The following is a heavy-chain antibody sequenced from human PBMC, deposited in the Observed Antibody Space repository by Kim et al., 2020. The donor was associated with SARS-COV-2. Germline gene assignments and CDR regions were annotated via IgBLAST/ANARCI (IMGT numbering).Heavy chain of an antibody. Sequence: GRFTIPRDNAKNSLYVQMNSLRAEDTAVYYCARDPSITMVRGVIIPFDYWGQGTLVTVSS. D-gene: IGHD3-10*01. J-gene: IGHJ4*02. CDR3: ARDPSITMVRGVIIPFDY. V-gene: IGHV3-11*06.